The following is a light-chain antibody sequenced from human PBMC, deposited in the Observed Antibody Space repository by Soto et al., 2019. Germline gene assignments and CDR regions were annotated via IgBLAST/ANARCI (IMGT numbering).Light chain of an antibody. CDR3: QQANSFPCT. J-gene: IGKJ1*01. Sequence: DIQLTQSPSSVSASVADRVTITCRASRDISSWLAWYQQKPGKAPKLLIYAASSLQTGVPSRFSGSGSGTDFTLTISRLQPEDFATYYCQQANSFPCTFGQGTKVEIK. CDR2: AAS. CDR1: RDISSW. V-gene: IGKV1-12*02.